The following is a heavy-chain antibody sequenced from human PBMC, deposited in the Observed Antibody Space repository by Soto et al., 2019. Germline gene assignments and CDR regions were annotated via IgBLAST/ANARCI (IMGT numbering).Heavy chain of an antibody. CDR1: GGTFSSYA. V-gene: IGHV1-69*01. D-gene: IGHD1-26*01. Sequence: QVQLVQSGAEVKKPGSSVKVSCKASGGTFSSYAISWVRQAPGQGLEWMGGIIPIFGTANYAQKFQGRVTITADGFTGQGLMGVRRLGSEDPAVFYWAGVGGGSGRWGQGTLVTVSS. CDR3: AGVGGGSGR. CDR2: IIPIFGTA. J-gene: IGHJ4*02.